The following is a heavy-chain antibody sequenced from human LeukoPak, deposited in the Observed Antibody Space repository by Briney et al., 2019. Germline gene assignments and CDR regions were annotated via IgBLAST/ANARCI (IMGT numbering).Heavy chain of an antibody. J-gene: IGHJ3*02. D-gene: IGHD3-22*01. CDR1: GYTFTSYD. V-gene: IGHV1-8*01. Sequence: GASVKVSCKASGYTFTSYDINWVRQATGQGLEWMGWMNPNSGNTGYAQKFQGRVTMTRNTSISTAYMELSSLRSEDTAVYYCARGLLDYYYDSSGLDAFDIWGQGTLVTVSS. CDR3: ARGLLDYYYDSSGLDAFDI. CDR2: MNPNSGNT.